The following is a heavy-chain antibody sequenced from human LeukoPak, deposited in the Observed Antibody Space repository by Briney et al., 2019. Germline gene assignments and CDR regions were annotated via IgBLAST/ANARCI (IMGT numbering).Heavy chain of an antibody. CDR2: ISAYNGNT. CDR1: GYTFTGYY. Sequence: ASVKVSCKASGYTFTGYYMHWVRQAPGQGLEWMGWISAYNGNTNYAQKLQGRVTMTTDTSTSTAYMELRSLRSDDTAVYYCARVWGGYDYYYYYGMDVWGQGTTVTVSS. CDR3: ARVWGGYDYYYYYGMDV. J-gene: IGHJ6*02. V-gene: IGHV1-18*04. D-gene: IGHD5-12*01.